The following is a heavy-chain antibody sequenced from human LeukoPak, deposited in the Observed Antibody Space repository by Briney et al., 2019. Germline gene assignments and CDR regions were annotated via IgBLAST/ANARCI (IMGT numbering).Heavy chain of an antibody. J-gene: IGHJ4*02. V-gene: IGHV1-8*01. CDR3: ARARWTSTETTYYLDY. CDR2: MNPNSGGT. D-gene: IGHD4-17*01. CDR1: GYTFTNYD. Sequence: WASVKVSCKASGYTFTNYDVNWVRQATGQGLEWMGWMNPNSGGTGFAQKFQGRVTMTRNTSINTAYMELSSLRSEDTSVYYCARARWTSTETTYYLDYWGQGTPVTVSS.